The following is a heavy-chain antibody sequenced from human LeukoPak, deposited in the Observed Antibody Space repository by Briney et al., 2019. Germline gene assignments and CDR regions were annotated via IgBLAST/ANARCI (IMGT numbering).Heavy chain of an antibody. CDR3: ARWAAAAYYYHYGMDV. CDR2: INHSGST. Sequence: SETLSLTCAVYGGSFSGYYWSWIRQPPGKGLEWIGEINHSGSTNYNPSLKSRVTISVDTSKNQFSLKLSSVTAADTAVYYCARWAAAAYYYHYGMDVWGQGTTVTVSS. CDR1: GGSFSGYY. D-gene: IGHD6-13*01. V-gene: IGHV4-34*01. J-gene: IGHJ6*02.